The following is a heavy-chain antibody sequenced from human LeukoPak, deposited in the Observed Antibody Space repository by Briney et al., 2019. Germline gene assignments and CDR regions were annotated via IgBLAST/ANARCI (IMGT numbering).Heavy chain of an antibody. CDR1: GGSISSYY. CDR2: IYYSGST. D-gene: IGHD3-3*01. CDR3: ARDLFGVVPRRYYYMDV. J-gene: IGHJ6*03. Sequence: KSSETLSLTCTVSGGSISSYYWSWIRQPPGKGLEWIGYIYYSGSTNYNPSLKSRVTISVDTSKNQFSLKLSSVTAADTAVYYCARDLFGVVPRRYYYMDVWGKGTTVTVSS. V-gene: IGHV4-59*01.